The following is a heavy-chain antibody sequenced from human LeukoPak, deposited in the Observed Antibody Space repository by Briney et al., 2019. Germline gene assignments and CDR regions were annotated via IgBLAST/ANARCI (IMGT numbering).Heavy chain of an antibody. CDR1: GGSISSSSYY. Sequence: SDTLSLTCTVSGGSISSSSYYWCWIRQHPGKGLEWIGSIYYSGSTYYNPSLKSRGTISVDTSKNQFSLKLSSVTAADTAVYYCARQIVVVPSAHFDYWGQGTLVTVSS. V-gene: IGHV4-39*01. CDR3: ARQIVVVPSAHFDY. D-gene: IGHD2-2*01. J-gene: IGHJ4*02. CDR2: IYYSGST.